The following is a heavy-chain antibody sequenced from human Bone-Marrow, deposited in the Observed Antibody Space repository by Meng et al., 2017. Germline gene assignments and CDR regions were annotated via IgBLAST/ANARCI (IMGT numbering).Heavy chain of an antibody. V-gene: IGHV4-30-4*01. J-gene: IGHJ5*02. CDR1: CASITSGDYY. CDR3: ARDRGIAAAGQDNNWFDP. D-gene: IGHD6-13*01. CDR2: IYFSGST. Sequence: QVRLQESGPGLVKPSQPLSLTCTVPCASITSGDYYWSWIRQSPGKGLEWIGYIYFSGSTYYNPSLKSRVTISVDTSKNQFSLKLSSVTAADTAVYYCARDRGIAAAGQDNNWFDPWGQGTLVTVSS.